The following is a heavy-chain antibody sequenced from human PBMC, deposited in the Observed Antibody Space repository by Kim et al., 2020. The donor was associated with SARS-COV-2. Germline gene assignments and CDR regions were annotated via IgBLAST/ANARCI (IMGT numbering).Heavy chain of an antibody. CDR2: INAGNGNT. V-gene: IGHV1-3*01. CDR3: ARDGPSYYGSGSYYFDY. D-gene: IGHD3-10*01. Sequence: ASVKVSCKASGYTFTSYAMHWVRQAPGQRLEWMGWINAGNGNTKYSQKFQGRVTITRDTSASTAYMELSSLRSEDTAVYYCARDGPSYYGSGSYYFDYWGQGTLVTVSS. CDR1: GYTFTSYA. J-gene: IGHJ4*02.